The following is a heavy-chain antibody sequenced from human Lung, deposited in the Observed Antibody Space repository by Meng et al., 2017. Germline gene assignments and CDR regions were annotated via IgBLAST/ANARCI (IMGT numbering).Heavy chain of an antibody. CDR3: ARGPTTMAHDFDY. CDR1: GGSFRDYY. V-gene: IGHV4-34*01. CDR2: INHSGST. D-gene: IGHD4-11*01. Sequence: QAPLQQGGEGLLKPSEPLSLTCVVSGGSFRDYYWSWIRQPPGKGLEWIGEINHSGSTNYNPSLESRATISVDTSQNNLSLKLSSVTAADSAVYYCARGPTTMAHDFDYWGQGTLVTVSS. J-gene: IGHJ4*02.